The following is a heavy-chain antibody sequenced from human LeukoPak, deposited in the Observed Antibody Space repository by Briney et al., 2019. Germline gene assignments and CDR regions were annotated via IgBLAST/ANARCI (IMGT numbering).Heavy chain of an antibody. V-gene: IGHV4-34*01. J-gene: IGHJ6*03. CDR2: INHSGST. CDR3: ARAPNPGGWFSYYYYMDV. CDR1: GGSFSGYY. D-gene: IGHD6-19*01. Sequence: SETLSLTCAVYGGSFSGYYWSWIRQPPGKGLEWIGEINHSGSTNYNPSLKSRVTISVDTSKNQFSLKLSSVTAADTAVYYCARAPNPGGWFSYYYYMDVWGKGTTVTVSS.